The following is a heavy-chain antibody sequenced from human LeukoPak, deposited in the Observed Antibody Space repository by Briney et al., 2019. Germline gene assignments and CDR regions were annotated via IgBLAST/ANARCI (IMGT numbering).Heavy chain of an antibody. CDR1: GFTFSSYW. CDR2: IKQDGSEK. D-gene: IGHD2-2*01. V-gene: IGHV3-7*01. Sequence: PGGSLRLSCAASGFTFSSYWMSWVRQAPGKGLEWVANIKQDGSEKYYVDSVKGRFTISRDNAKNSLYLQMNSLRAEDTAVYYCARLDIVVVPAAKDAFDIWGQGTMVTVSS. J-gene: IGHJ3*02. CDR3: ARLDIVVVPAAKDAFDI.